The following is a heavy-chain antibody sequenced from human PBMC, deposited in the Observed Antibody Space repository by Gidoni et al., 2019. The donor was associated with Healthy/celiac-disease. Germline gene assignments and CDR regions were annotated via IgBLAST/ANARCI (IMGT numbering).Heavy chain of an antibody. J-gene: IGHJ4*02. CDR1: GFTFGDYA. CDR2: IRSKAYGGTT. D-gene: IGHD3-10*01. CDR3: ARDHYYGSGSYSADY. V-gene: IGHV3-49*03. Sequence: EVQLVESGGGLVQPGRSLRLSCTASGFTFGDYAMSWFRQAPGKGLEWVGFIRSKAYGGTTEYAASVKGRFTISRDDSKSIAYLQMNSLKTEDTAIYYCARDHYYGSGSYSADYWGQGTLVTVSS.